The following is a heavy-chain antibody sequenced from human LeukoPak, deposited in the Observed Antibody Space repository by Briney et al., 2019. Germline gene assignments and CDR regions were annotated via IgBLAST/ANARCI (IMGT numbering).Heavy chain of an antibody. Sequence: ASVKVSCKASGGTFSSYAISWVRQAPGQGLEWMGGIIPIFGAANYAQKFQGRVTITADESTSTAYMELSSLRSEDTAMYYCARHPLGYCSSTSCEPFDYWGQGTLVTVSS. CDR2: IIPIFGAA. J-gene: IGHJ4*02. CDR1: GGTFSSYA. D-gene: IGHD2-2*01. V-gene: IGHV1-69*13. CDR3: ARHPLGYCSSTSCEPFDY.